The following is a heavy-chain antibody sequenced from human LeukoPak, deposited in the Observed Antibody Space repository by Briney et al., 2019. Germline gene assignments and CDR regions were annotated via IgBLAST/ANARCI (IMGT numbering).Heavy chain of an antibody. D-gene: IGHD3-9*01. CDR3: ARVKYDIVTGYYIPHAFDI. CDR2: ITAYNGNR. J-gene: IGHJ3*02. V-gene: IGHV1-18*01. Sequence: ASVKVSCKTSGYSFITYGISWVRQAPGQRLEWMGWITAYNGNRKYAQKVQDRVTMTTDTSTSTAYMELRSLRADDTAVYYCARVKYDIVTGYYIPHAFDIWGQGTMVTVSS. CDR1: GYSFITYG.